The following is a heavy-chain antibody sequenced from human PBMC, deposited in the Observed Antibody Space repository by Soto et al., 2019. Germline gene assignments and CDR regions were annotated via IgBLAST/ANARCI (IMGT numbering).Heavy chain of an antibody. D-gene: IGHD5-18*01. CDR1: GFTFSSYA. CDR2: ISYDGSNK. J-gene: IGHJ4*02. Sequence: QVQLVESGGGVVQPGRSLRLSCAASGFTFSSYAMHWVRQAPGKGLEWVAVISYDGSNKYYADSVKGRFTISRDNSKNTLYLQMNSLRAEDTAVYYCARQPADGSSYCSIDDWGQGTLVTVSS. CDR3: ARQPADGSSYCSIDD. V-gene: IGHV3-30-3*01.